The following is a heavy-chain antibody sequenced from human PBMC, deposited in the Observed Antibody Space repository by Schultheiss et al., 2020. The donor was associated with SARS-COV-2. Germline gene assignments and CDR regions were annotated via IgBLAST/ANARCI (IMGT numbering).Heavy chain of an antibody. Sequence: GGSLRLSCAASGFTFSNAWMSWVRQAPGKGLEWVSAISGSGGSTYYADSVKGRFTISRDNSKNTLYLQMNSLRAEDTAVYYCAKDGANYYDSSGYSGWGQGTLVTVSS. CDR2: ISGSGGST. J-gene: IGHJ4*02. D-gene: IGHD3-22*01. V-gene: IGHV3-23*01. CDR3: AKDGANYYDSSGYSG. CDR1: GFTFSNAW.